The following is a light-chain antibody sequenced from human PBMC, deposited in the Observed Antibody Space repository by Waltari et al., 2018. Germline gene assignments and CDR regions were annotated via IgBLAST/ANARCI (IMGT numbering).Light chain of an antibody. CDR2: GAS. CDR1: QSVSSN. CDR3: QQYNNWPPSIT. V-gene: IGKV3-15*01. J-gene: IGKJ5*01. Sequence: EIVMTQSPATLSVSTGERATLPCRASQSVSSNLAWYQQKPGQAPRLLIYGASTRATGIPARFSGSGSGTEFTLTISSLQSEDFAVYYCQQYNNWPPSITFGQGTRLEIK.